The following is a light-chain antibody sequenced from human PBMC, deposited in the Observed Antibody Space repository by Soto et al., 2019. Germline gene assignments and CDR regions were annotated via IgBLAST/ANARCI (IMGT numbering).Light chain of an antibody. V-gene: IGKV3-20*01. Sequence: EIGLTQSPGTMSLSPGERATLSCRASQSVSSSYLAWYQQKPGQAPRLLIYGASSRATGIPDMFSGSGSGTDFPLTISRLEPEDFAVYYCQQYGSSPQTFGQGTKVEIK. CDR2: GAS. CDR1: QSVSSSY. J-gene: IGKJ1*01. CDR3: QQYGSSPQT.